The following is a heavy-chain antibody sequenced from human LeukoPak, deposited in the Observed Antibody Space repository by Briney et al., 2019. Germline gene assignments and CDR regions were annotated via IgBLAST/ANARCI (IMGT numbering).Heavy chain of an antibody. CDR1: GYTFTSYY. V-gene: IGHV1-46*01. CDR3: ASGRWWEPYYFDH. D-gene: IGHD1-26*01. CDR2: INPSGGST. J-gene: IGHJ4*02. Sequence: ASVKVSCKASGYTFTSYYMHWVRQAPGQGLEWMGIINPSGGSTSYAQKFQGRVTMTRDMSTSTVYMELSSLRAEDMAVYYCASGRWWEPYYFDHWGQGTLVTVSS.